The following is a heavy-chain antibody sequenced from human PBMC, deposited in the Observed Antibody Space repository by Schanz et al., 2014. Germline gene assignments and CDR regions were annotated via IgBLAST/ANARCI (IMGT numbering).Heavy chain of an antibody. J-gene: IGHJ4*02. V-gene: IGHV1-69*04. D-gene: IGHD2-21*01. CDR1: GGTFSSFG. CDR3: ARDRHECGAECYSVEVFEI. CDR2: IIPSLGLA. Sequence: VQLEQSGAEVKKPGSSVKVSCKASGGTFSSFGINWVRQAPGQGLEWMGRIIPSLGLAKYEQKFQDKVTIAADPSTTTAYMELSGLRSEDTAVYYCARDRHECGAECYSVEVFEIWGQGTLGIVSS.